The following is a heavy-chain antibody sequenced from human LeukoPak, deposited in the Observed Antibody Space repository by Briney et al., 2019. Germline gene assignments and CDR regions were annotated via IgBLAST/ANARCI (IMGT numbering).Heavy chain of an antibody. V-gene: IGHV4-4*07. CDR3: ARGSGRYHTKWFDP. CDR1: SGSMSNYY. J-gene: IGHJ5*02. D-gene: IGHD1-26*01. Sequence: SETLSLTCTVSSGSMSNYYWTWIRQPAGKGLEWIGHVFTSGSTNRNPSLKSRVTLSVDTAKNQFSLKLSSVTAADTAVYYCARGSGRYHTKWFDPWGQGTLVTVSS. CDR2: VFTSGST.